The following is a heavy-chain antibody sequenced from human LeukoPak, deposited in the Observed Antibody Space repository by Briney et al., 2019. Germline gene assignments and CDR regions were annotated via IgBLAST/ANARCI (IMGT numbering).Heavy chain of an antibody. CDR2: IYTSGST. CDR1: GGSISSGSYY. Sequence: PSETLSLTCTVSGGSISSGSYYWSWIRQPAGKGLEWIGRIYTSGSTNYNPSLKSRVTISVDTSKNQFSLKLSSVTAADTAVYYCARGYCSSTSCYGVSNWFDPWGQGTLVTVSS. CDR3: ARGYCSSTSCYGVSNWFDP. V-gene: IGHV4-61*02. J-gene: IGHJ5*02. D-gene: IGHD2-2*01.